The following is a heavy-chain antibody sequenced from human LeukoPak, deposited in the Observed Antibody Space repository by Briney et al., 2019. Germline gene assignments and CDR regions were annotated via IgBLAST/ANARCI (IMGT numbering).Heavy chain of an antibody. CDR2: IYTSGST. V-gene: IGHV4-4*08. J-gene: IGHJ3*02. Sequence: PSETLSLTCIVSGGSINNHYWTWIRQTPGKGLEWIGRIYTSGSTNYNPSLKSRVTISVDTSKNQFSLKLSSVTAADTAVYYCAREGIAAAFTGKDAFDIWGQGTMVTVSS. D-gene: IGHD6-13*01. CDR1: GGSINNHY. CDR3: AREGIAAAFTGKDAFDI.